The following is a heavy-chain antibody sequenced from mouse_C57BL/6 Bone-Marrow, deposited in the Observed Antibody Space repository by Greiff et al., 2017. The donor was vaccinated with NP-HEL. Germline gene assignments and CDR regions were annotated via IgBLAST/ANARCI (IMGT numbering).Heavy chain of an antibody. Sequence: EVKLVESGGGLVKPGGSLKLSCAASGFTFSDYGMHWVRQAPEKGLEWVAYISSGSSTIYYADTVKGRFTFSRDNAKNTLFLQMTSLRSEDTAMYYCARAYGSSYASFAYWGQGTLVTVSA. V-gene: IGHV5-17*01. CDR3: ARAYGSSYASFAY. CDR1: GFTFSDYG. D-gene: IGHD1-1*01. J-gene: IGHJ3*01. CDR2: ISSGSSTI.